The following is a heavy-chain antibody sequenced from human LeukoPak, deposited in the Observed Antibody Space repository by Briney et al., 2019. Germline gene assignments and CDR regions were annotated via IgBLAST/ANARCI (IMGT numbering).Heavy chain of an antibody. Sequence: ASVKVSCKASGGTFSSYAISWVRQAPGQGLEWMGGIIPIFGTANYAQKFQGRVTITADESTSTAYMELSSLRSEDTAVYYCAREAAYYDSSGYLYYWGQGTLVTVSS. CDR3: AREAAYYDSSGYLYY. CDR2: IIPIFGTA. J-gene: IGHJ4*02. D-gene: IGHD3-22*01. CDR1: GGTFSSYA. V-gene: IGHV1-69*13.